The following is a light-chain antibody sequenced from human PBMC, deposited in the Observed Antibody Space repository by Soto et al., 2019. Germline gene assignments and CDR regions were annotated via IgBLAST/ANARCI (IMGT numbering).Light chain of an antibody. V-gene: IGLV2-8*01. CDR1: RSDVGRYTY. Sequence: QSALAQPPSASGSPGQSVTISCTGTRSDVGRYTYVSWYQQHPGKAPELMIYEVTRRPSGVPDRFSGSKSGNTASLTVSGLQAEDEADYYCSSYAGINNLVFGGGTKVTVL. J-gene: IGLJ2*01. CDR3: SSYAGINNLV. CDR2: EVT.